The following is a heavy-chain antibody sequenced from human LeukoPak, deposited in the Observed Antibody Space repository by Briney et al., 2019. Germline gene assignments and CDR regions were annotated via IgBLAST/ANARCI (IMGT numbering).Heavy chain of an antibody. CDR3: ARGESTTVVTPGDY. CDR2: ISAYNGNT. Sequence: ASVKASCKASGYTFTSYGITWVRQAPGQGPEWMGWISAYNGNTNYAQKVQGRVTMTTDTSTSTAYMELRSLRSDDTAVYYCARGESTTVVTPGDYWGQGTLVTVSS. D-gene: IGHD4-23*01. CDR1: GYTFTSYG. J-gene: IGHJ4*02. V-gene: IGHV1-18*01.